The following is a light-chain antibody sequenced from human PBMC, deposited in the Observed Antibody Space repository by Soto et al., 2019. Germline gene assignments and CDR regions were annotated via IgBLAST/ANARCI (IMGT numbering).Light chain of an antibody. CDR2: DVS. Sequence: QSALTQPASVSGSPGQLITISCTGTSSDVGGYKYVSWYQQHPGEAPKLMIYDVSNRPSGVSNRFSGSKSGNTASLTISGLQAEDEADYYCSSYTSSSTRVFGTGTKLTVL. CDR1: SSDVGGYKY. J-gene: IGLJ1*01. V-gene: IGLV2-14*01. CDR3: SSYTSSSTRV.